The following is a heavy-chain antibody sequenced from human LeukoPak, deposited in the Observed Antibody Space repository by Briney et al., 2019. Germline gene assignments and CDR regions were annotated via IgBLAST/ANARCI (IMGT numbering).Heavy chain of an antibody. Sequence: SETLSLTCTVSGGSISSYYWSWIRQPAGKGLESIGHISTSGSTNYNPSLKSRVTMSVDTSKNQFSLKLSSVAAADTAVYYCARVRYSDSSVLTRKRSYYFDYWGQGTLVTVSS. CDR2: ISTSGST. V-gene: IGHV4-4*07. CDR1: GGSISSYY. D-gene: IGHD3-22*01. J-gene: IGHJ4*02. CDR3: ARVRYSDSSVLTRKRSYYFDY.